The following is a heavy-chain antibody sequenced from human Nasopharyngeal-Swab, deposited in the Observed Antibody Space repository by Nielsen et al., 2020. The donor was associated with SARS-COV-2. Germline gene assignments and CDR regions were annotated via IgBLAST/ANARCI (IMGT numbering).Heavy chain of an antibody. CDR3: ARDGLDYDFWSAYFMDV. CDR2: ISSSSCYI. V-gene: IGHV3-21*01. Sequence: GESLKISCAASGFTFNHYNFNWVRQAPGKGLEWVSSISSSSCYIYYADSVKGRFTISRDNAKNSLYLQMNSLRAENTAVYYCARDGLDYDFWSAYFMDVWGQGTTVTVSS. D-gene: IGHD3-3*01. CDR1: GFTFNHYN. J-gene: IGHJ6*02.